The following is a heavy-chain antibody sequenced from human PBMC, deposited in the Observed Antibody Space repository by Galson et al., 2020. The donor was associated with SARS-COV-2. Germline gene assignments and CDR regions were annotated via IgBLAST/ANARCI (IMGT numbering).Heavy chain of an antibody. J-gene: IGHJ4*02. CDR1: GFTFSSYS. D-gene: IGHD2-2*03. CDR2: VSSVSSYI. CDR3: VRGGMGGGYCSSTSCLDV. V-gene: IGHV3-21*01. Sequence: GGSLRLSCVASGFTFSSYSMNWVRQAPGKGLEWVSSVSSVSSYIYYADSLKGRFTISRDNAKNSLYLQMNTLRAEDTAIYYCVRGGMGGGYCSSTSCLDVWGQGTLVTVSS.